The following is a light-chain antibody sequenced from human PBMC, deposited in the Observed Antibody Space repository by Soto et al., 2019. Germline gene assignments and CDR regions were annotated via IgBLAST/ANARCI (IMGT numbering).Light chain of an antibody. Sequence: DIQLTQSPSTLSASLGDRVSITCRASQTISRWLAWYQQKPGKAPKLLIYDASSLESGVPSGFSGSGSGTEFTLTISSLQSDDFATYYCQQYTTYWTFGQGTKVDI. J-gene: IGKJ1*01. V-gene: IGKV1-5*01. CDR3: QQYTTYWT. CDR2: DAS. CDR1: QTISRW.